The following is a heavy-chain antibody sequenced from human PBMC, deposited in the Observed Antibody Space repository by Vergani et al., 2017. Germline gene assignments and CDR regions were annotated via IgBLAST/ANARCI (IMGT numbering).Heavy chain of an antibody. Sequence: QVQLVESGGGVVQPWRSLRLSCAASGFTFSSYGMHWVRQAPGKGLEWVAVISYDGSNKYYADSVKGRFTISRDNSKNTLYLQMNSLRAEDTAVYYCAKYYYDSSGYWEGAFDIWGQGTMVTVPS. CDR2: ISYDGSNK. V-gene: IGHV3-30*18. J-gene: IGHJ3*02. D-gene: IGHD3-22*01. CDR3: AKYYYDSSGYWEGAFDI. CDR1: GFTFSSYG.